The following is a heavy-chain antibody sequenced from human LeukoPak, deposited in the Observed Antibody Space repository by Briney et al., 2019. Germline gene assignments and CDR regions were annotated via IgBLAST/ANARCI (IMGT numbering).Heavy chain of an antibody. Sequence: PGGSLRLSCAASGFTFSSFGMSWVRQAPGKGLEGVSSISGSAGSTYHADSVKGRFTISTDNSKSTLYLQMNSLRAEDTAVYYCAKELDSSGYFDYWGQGTLVTVSS. D-gene: IGHD3-22*01. CDR2: ISGSAGST. CDR1: GFTFSSFG. CDR3: AKELDSSGYFDY. J-gene: IGHJ4*02. V-gene: IGHV3-23*01.